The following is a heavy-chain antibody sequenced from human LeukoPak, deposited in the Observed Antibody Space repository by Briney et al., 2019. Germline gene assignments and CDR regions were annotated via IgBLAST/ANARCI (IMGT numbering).Heavy chain of an antibody. D-gene: IGHD2-15*01. CDR3: ARGWGEKGRCRGGTCNNPQFDY. J-gene: IGHJ4*02. Sequence: GGSLRLSCAASGFTFSSYEMNWVRQAPGKGLEWVSYISSSGSTIYYADSVKGRFTISRDNAKNSLYLQMNSLRVEDTAVYYCARGWGEKGRCRGGTCNNPQFDYWGQGILVTVSS. CDR2: ISSSGSTI. CDR1: GFTFSSYE. V-gene: IGHV3-48*03.